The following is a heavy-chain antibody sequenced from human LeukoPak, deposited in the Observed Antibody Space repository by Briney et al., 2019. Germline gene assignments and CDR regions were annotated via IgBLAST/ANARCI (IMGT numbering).Heavy chain of an antibody. CDR2: INHSGST. D-gene: IGHD6-13*01. CDR3: ARLQQEGY. CDR1: GGSLSGYY. J-gene: IGHJ4*02. V-gene: IGHV4-34*01. Sequence: SETLSLTCAVYGGSLSGYYWSGIRQPPGKGLEWIGEINHSGSTNYNPSLKSRVTISVDTSKNQFSLKLSSVTAADTAVYYCARLQQEGYWGQGTLVTVSS.